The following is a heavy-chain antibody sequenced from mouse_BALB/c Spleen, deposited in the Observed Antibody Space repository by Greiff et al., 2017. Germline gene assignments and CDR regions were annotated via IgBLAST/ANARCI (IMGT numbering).Heavy chain of an antibody. J-gene: IGHJ3*01. CDR3: ARHYYGSSGSFAY. Sequence: VQLVESGAELAKPGASVKMSCKASGYTFTSYWMHWVKQRPGQGLEWIGYINPSTGYTEYNQKFKDKATLTADKSSSTAYMQLSSLTSEDSAVYYCARHYYGSSGSFAYWGQGTLVTVSA. CDR2: INPSTGYT. V-gene: IGHV1-7*01. CDR1: GYTFTSYW. D-gene: IGHD1-1*01.